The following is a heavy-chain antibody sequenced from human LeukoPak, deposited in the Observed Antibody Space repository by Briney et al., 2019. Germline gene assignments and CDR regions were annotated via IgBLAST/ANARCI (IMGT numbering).Heavy chain of an antibody. J-gene: IGHJ4*02. D-gene: IGHD6-13*01. V-gene: IGHV1-8*01. CDR3: ARGRKQQLARGDY. Sequence: ASVKVSCKASGYTFTSYDINWMRQATGQGLEWMGWMNPNSGNTGYAQKFQGRVTMTRNTSISTAYMELSSLRSEDTAVYYCARGRKQQLARGDYWGQGTLVTVSS. CDR2: MNPNSGNT. CDR1: GYTFTSYD.